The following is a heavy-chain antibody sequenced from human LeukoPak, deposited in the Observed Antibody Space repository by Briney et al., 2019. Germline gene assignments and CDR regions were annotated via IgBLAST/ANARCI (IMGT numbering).Heavy chain of an antibody. D-gene: IGHD2-21*02. V-gene: IGHV3-23*01. Sequence: GGSLRLSCAASDFSFTTYAMSWVRQAPGKGLEWVSSISGGGTITYYADSVRGRFTVSRDNAKSLLYLQMNSLRAEDTAIYYCARGSDAYCGGDRYSLGYWGQGTLVTVSS. CDR3: ARGSDAYCGGDRYSLGY. CDR1: DFSFTTYA. CDR2: ISGGGTIT. J-gene: IGHJ4*02.